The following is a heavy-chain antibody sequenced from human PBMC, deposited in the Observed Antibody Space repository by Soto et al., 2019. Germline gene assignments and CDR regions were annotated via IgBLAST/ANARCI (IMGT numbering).Heavy chain of an antibody. D-gene: IGHD1-26*01. J-gene: IGHJ4*02. CDR3: ARLFPHSGSYLDY. Sequence: QLQLQESGPGLVKPSETLSLTCTVSGGSISSSSYYWGWIRQPPGKGLEWIGSIYYSGSTYYNPSPTSRVTISVDTSKHQFSLKLSSVTAADPAVYYCARLFPHSGSYLDYWGQGTLVTVSS. CDR2: IYYSGST. CDR1: GGSISSSSYY. V-gene: IGHV4-39*01.